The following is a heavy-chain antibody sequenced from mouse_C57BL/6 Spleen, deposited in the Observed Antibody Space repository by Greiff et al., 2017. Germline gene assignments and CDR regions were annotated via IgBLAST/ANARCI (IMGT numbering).Heavy chain of an antibody. D-gene: IGHD1-1*01. CDR3: ARVLYYYGSSYDWYFDV. Sequence: EVKLVESGPELVKPGASVKISCKASGYTFTDYYMNWVKQSHGKSLEWIGDINPNNGGTSYNQKFKGKATLTVDKSSSTAYMELRSLTSEDSAVYYCARVLYYYGSSYDWYFDVWGTGTTVTVSS. CDR2: INPNNGGT. J-gene: IGHJ1*03. CDR1: GYTFTDYY. V-gene: IGHV1-26*01.